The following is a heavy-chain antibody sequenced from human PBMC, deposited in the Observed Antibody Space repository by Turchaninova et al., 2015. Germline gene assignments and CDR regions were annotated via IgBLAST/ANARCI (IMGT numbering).Heavy chain of an antibody. CDR3: ARGGAAAGMTPHFDY. CDR2: IIHSGST. V-gene: IGHV4-34*01. J-gene: IGHJ4*02. Sequence: QVQLQQXGXGLXXPSETXSLTXXVPGGAFRFYYCSWSRQPPGKGPGVIGKIIHSGSTNYNPALKSRVTISLDTSKNQFSLKLSSVTAADTAVYYCARGGAAAGMTPHFDYWGQGTLVTVSS. D-gene: IGHD6-13*01. CDR1: GGAFRFYY.